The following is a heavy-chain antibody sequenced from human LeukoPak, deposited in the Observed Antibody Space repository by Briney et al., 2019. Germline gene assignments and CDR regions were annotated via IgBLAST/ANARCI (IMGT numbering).Heavy chain of an antibody. CDR1: GFTFSSYS. Sequence: GGSLRLSCAASGFTFSSYSMNWVRQAPGKGLEWVSYISSSSSTIYYADSVKGRFTISRDNAKNSLYLQMNSLRAEDTAVYYCARNDLLDAFDIWGQGTMVTVSS. V-gene: IGHV3-48*01. CDR2: ISSSSSTI. J-gene: IGHJ3*02. CDR3: ARNDLLDAFDI.